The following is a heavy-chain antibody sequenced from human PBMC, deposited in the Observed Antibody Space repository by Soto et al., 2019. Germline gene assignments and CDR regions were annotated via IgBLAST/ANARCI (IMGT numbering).Heavy chain of an antibody. CDR1: GFTFSTYW. V-gene: IGHV3-74*01. CDR2: INSDASHT. Sequence: EVQLVESGGGLVQPGGSLRLSCAASGFTFSTYWMHWIRQVPGKGLEWVSRINSDASHTYYADSLKGRFTISRDNAKNTLHLEMNSLIAEDTAVYYCVRDGHCMTTSCYGNWFDPWGQGTLVTVSS. D-gene: IGHD2-2*01. J-gene: IGHJ5*02. CDR3: VRDGHCMTTSCYGNWFDP.